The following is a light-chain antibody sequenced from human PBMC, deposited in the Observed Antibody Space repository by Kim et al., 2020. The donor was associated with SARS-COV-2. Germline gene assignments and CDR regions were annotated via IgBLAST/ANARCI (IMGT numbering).Light chain of an antibody. V-gene: IGKV3-20*01. J-gene: IGKJ1*01. Sequence: PRGRATLSCRASQSVSSSYLAWYQQKPGQAPRLLLYGASSRATGIPDRFSGSGSGTDFTLTISRLEPEDFAVYYCQQYGSSPLTFGQGTKVDIK. CDR3: QQYGSSPLT. CDR2: GAS. CDR1: QSVSSSY.